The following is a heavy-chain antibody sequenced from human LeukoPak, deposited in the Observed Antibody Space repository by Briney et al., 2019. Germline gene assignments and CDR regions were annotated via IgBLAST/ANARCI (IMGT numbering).Heavy chain of an antibody. Sequence: ASVKVSCKASGYTFGSYGISWVRQAPGQGLEWLGWISAYNGNTNYAQKLQGRVTMTTDTSTSTAYMELSSLRSEDTAVYYCARVDDYGDYGVEPSGYWGQGTLVTVSS. CDR3: ARVDDYGDYGVEPSGY. J-gene: IGHJ4*02. V-gene: IGHV1-18*01. D-gene: IGHD4-17*01. CDR1: GYTFGSYG. CDR2: ISAYNGNT.